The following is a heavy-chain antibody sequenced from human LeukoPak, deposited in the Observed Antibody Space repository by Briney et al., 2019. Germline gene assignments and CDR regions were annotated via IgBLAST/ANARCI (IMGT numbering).Heavy chain of an antibody. D-gene: IGHD1-26*01. CDR2: IHYSGST. V-gene: IGHV4-39*01. CDR1: GGSISSSSYY. Sequence: PSQTLSLTCTVSGGSISSSSYYWGWIRQPPGRGLEWIGSIHYSGSTNYNPSLKSRVTISVDTSKNQFSLKLSSVTAADTAVYYCARHIFPRYSGSYKRYYFDYWGQGTLVTVSS. J-gene: IGHJ4*02. CDR3: ARHIFPRYSGSYKRYYFDY.